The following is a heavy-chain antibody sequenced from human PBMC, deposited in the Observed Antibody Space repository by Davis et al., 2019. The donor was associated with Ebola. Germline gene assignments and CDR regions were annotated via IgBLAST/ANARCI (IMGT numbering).Heavy chain of an antibody. Sequence: GGSLRLSCEASGFTFSRYGMHWVRQAPGKGLEWVSSISGAGGITNYADSVKGRFTISRDNSKNTLYLQMQSLRADDTAVYYCAKGDRIMLFYDYGMDVWGQGTTVTVSS. J-gene: IGHJ6*02. CDR1: GFTFSRYG. V-gene: IGHV3-23*01. D-gene: IGHD3/OR15-3a*01. CDR3: AKGDRIMLFYDYGMDV. CDR2: ISGAGGIT.